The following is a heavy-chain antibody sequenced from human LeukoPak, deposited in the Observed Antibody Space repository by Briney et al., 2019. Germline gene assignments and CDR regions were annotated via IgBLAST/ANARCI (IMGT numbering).Heavy chain of an antibody. J-gene: IGHJ6*02. CDR2: IRYDGSNK. CDR1: GFTFSSYG. Sequence: GGSLRLSCAASGFTFSSYGMHWVRQAPGKGLEWVAFIRYDGSNKYYADSVKGRFTISRDNSKNTLYLQMNSLRAEDTAVYYYAKDLYPDYFNYGMDVWGQGTTVTVSS. V-gene: IGHV3-30*02. CDR3: AKDLYPDYFNYGMDV. D-gene: IGHD2/OR15-2a*01.